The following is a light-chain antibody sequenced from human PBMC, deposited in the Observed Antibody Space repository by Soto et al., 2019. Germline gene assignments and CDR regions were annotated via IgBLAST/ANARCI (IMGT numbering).Light chain of an antibody. CDR3: QVWHISSDHYV. CDR1: NIGSET. V-gene: IGLV3-21*02. Sequence: SYELTQPPSVSVAPGQTARITCGGNNIGSETVHWYHQKPGQAPVLVIFDDSDRPSGIPERFSGSNSSNMATLTISRVEAGDEAEYYCQVWHISSDHYVFGPGPKANVL. J-gene: IGLJ1*01. CDR2: DDS.